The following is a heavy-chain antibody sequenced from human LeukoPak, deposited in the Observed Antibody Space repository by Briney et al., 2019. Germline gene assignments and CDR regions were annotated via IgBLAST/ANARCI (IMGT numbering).Heavy chain of an antibody. V-gene: IGHV7-4-1*02. CDR2: INTNTGNP. Sequence: ASVKVSGKASGYTFTSYAMNWVRQAPGQGLEWMGWINTNTGNPTYAQGFTGRFVFSLDTSVSTAYLQISSLKAEDTAVYYCARDLGGSSGWVPAPPQHWGQGTLVTVSS. CDR1: GYTFTSYA. D-gene: IGHD6-19*01. J-gene: IGHJ1*01. CDR3: ARDLGGSSGWVPAPPQH.